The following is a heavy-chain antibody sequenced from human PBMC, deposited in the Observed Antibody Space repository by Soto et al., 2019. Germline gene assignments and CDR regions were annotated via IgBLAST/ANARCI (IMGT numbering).Heavy chain of an antibody. Sequence: GGSLRLSCAASGFTFSSYAMSWVRQAPGKGLEWVSAISGSGGSTYYADSVKGRFTISRDNSKNTLYLQMNSLRAEDTAVYYCAKVGSWAYYYYYMDVWGKGTTVTVSS. J-gene: IGHJ6*03. CDR2: ISGSGGST. CDR1: GFTFSSYA. V-gene: IGHV3-23*01. D-gene: IGHD1-26*01. CDR3: AKVGSWAYYYYYMDV.